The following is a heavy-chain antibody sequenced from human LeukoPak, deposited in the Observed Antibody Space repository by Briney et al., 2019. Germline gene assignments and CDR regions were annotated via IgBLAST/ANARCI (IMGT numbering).Heavy chain of an antibody. V-gene: IGHV4-59*01. CDR1: GGSISSYY. CDR2: IYHSGST. Sequence: SATLSLTCSVSGGSISSYYWSWIRQPPGKGLEWIGYIYHSGSTNYNPSLKSRVTISVDTSKNQFSLRLSSVTAADTAVYYCARDRADIVAMITWGYYFDYWGQGTLVTVSS. D-gene: IGHD5-12*01. J-gene: IGHJ4*02. CDR3: ARDRADIVAMITWGYYFDY.